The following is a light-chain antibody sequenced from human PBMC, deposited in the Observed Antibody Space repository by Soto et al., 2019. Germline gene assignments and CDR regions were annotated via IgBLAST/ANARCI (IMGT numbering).Light chain of an antibody. CDR2: KAS. Sequence: EIELSQGPESRSPSVADRLTITCRASQSISSWLAWYQQKPGKAPKLLIYKASTLKSGVPSRFSGIGTRTALYLTVMRSQHYCFAAYQFQLHNGYSEAIGQGTKVDIK. CDR3: QLHNGYSEA. CDR1: QSISSW. V-gene: IGKV1-5*03. J-gene: IGKJ1*01.